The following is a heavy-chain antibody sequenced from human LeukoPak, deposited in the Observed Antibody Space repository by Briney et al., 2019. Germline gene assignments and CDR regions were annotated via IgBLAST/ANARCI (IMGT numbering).Heavy chain of an antibody. J-gene: IGHJ6*03. CDR3: AXXXXXXXXXSSGYYSSHYYYYYMDV. D-gene: IGHD3-22*01. CDR2: ISAYNGNT. V-gene: IGHV1-18*01. CDR1: GYTFTSYG. Sequence: ASVKVSCKASGYTFTSYGISWVRQAPGQGLEWMGWISAYNGNTNYAQKLQGRVTMTTDTYTSTAYMELGSLRADETAGYYCAXXXXXXXXXSSGYYSSHYYYYYMDVWGKGTTVTVSS.